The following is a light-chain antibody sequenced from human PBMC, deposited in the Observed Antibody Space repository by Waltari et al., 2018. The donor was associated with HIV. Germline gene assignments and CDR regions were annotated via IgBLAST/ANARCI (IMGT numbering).Light chain of an antibody. Sequence: EIVLTQSPATLSLSPGERATLSCRASQSVSSYLAWYQQKPGQAPRLLIYDASNRATGIPARFSGSGSGTYFTLTISSLEPEYFAVYYCQQRSNWPSFGQGTKLEIK. V-gene: IGKV3-11*01. CDR2: DAS. CDR1: QSVSSY. CDR3: QQRSNWPS. J-gene: IGKJ2*01.